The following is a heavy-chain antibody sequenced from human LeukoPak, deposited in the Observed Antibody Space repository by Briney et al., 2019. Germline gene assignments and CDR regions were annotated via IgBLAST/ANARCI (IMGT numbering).Heavy chain of an antibody. Sequence: GRSLRLSCAASGFTFSSYGMHWVRQAPGKGLEWVAVISYDGNNKYHADSVKGRFTISRDNSKNTLYLQMNSLRADDTAVYYCANLYGDYLDYWGQGTLVTVSS. V-gene: IGHV3-30*18. J-gene: IGHJ4*02. D-gene: IGHD4-17*01. CDR2: ISYDGNNK. CDR1: GFTFSSYG. CDR3: ANLYGDYLDY.